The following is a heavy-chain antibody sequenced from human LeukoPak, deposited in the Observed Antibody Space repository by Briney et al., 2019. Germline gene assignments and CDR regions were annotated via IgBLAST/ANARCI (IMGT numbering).Heavy chain of an antibody. D-gene: IGHD2-2*01. CDR1: GYTFTSYG. CDR2: ISAYNGNT. CDR3: ARVGYCSSTSCYFFTYEYYYYMDV. V-gene: IGHV1-18*01. Sequence: GASVKVSCKASGYTFTSYGISWVRQAPGQGLEWMGWISAYNGNTNYAQKLQGRVTMTTDTSTSTAYMELRSLRSDDTAVYYCARVGYCSSTSCYFFTYEYYYYMDVWGKGTTVTVSS. J-gene: IGHJ6*03.